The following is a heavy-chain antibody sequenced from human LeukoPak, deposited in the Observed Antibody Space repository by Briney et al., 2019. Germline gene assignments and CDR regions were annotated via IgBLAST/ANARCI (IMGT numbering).Heavy chain of an antibody. CDR3: ARDDSSGYSAIDY. CDR2: INPSGGST. CDR1: GYAFTSYY. Sequence: ASVKVSCKASGYAFTSYYMHWVRQAPGQGLEWMGIINPSGGSTSYAQKLQGRVTMTTDTSTSTAYMELRSLRSDDTAVYYCARDDSSGYSAIDYWGQGTLVTVSS. D-gene: IGHD3-22*01. V-gene: IGHV1-46*01. J-gene: IGHJ4*02.